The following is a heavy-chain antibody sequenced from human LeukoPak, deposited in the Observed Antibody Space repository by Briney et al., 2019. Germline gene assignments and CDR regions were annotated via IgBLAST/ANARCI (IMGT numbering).Heavy chain of an antibody. Sequence: GGSLRLSCAASGFTVSSNYMSWVRQAPGKGLEWVSVISGSGYYSYYADSVKGRFTVSRDNAKNTLYLQMNSLRAEDTAVYYCARESGIAAALDLWGQGTLVTVSS. V-gene: IGHV3-53*01. CDR3: ARESGIAAALDL. D-gene: IGHD6-13*01. J-gene: IGHJ5*02. CDR2: ISGSGYYS. CDR1: GFTVSSNY.